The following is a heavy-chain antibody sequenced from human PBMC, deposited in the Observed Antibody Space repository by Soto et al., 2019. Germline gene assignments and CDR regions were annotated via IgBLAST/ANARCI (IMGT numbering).Heavy chain of an antibody. Sequence: PGGSLRLSCAASGFTFSSYAMHWVRQAPGKGLEWVAVISYDGSNKYYADSVKGRFTISRDNSKNTQYLQMNSLRAEDTAVYYCARGCGEDPDFCEYRFVIALGMDVWGQGTTVTVSS. CDR1: GFTFSSYA. V-gene: IGHV3-30-3*01. J-gene: IGHJ6*02. D-gene: IGHD4-17*01. CDR2: ISYDGSNK. CDR3: ARGCGEDPDFCEYRFVIALGMDV.